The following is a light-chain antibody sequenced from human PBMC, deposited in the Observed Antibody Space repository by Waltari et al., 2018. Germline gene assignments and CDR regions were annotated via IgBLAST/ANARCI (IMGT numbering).Light chain of an antibody. Sequence: DIQMTQSPSTLSASVGDRVTITCRATQSISNYLAWYQQKPGKTPKLLIYDASTLENGVPSRFSGGGSGTEFTLTITSLQPDDFAAYYCQQYSTNSLWTFGQGTKVEL. CDR2: DAS. V-gene: IGKV1-5*01. CDR1: QSISNY. CDR3: QQYSTNSLWT. J-gene: IGKJ1*01.